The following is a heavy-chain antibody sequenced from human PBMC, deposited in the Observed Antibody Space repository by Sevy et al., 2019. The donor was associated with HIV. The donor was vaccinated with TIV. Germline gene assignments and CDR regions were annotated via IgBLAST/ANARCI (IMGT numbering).Heavy chain of an antibody. D-gene: IGHD1-26*01. Sequence: GGSLRLSCAASGLTFTNAWMSWVRQAPGKGLEWVGRIKSKTEVATRDFAAPVKGRFAISRDDSKNTLYLQMDSLKTEDTGVYYCTAGVGASDFDYWGQGILVTVSS. CDR1: GLTFTNAW. CDR2: IKSKTEVATR. V-gene: IGHV3-15*01. CDR3: TAGVGASDFDY. J-gene: IGHJ4*02.